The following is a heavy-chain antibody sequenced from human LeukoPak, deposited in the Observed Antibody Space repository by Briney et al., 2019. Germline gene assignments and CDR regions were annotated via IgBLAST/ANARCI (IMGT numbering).Heavy chain of an antibody. CDR1: GFTFGSYA. CDR2: ISYDGSNK. D-gene: IGHD2-15*01. CDR3: ARDVGVVVAATASDPDY. J-gene: IGHJ4*02. V-gene: IGHV3-30-3*01. Sequence: GGSLRLSCAASGFTFGSYAMHWVRQAPGKGLEWVAVISYDGSNKYYADSVKGRFTISRDNSKNTLYLQMNSLRAEDTAVYYCARDVGVVVAATASDPDYWGQGTLVTVSS.